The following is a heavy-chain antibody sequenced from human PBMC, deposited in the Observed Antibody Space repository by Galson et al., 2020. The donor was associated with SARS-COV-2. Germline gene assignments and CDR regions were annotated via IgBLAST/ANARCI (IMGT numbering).Heavy chain of an antibody. J-gene: IGHJ4*02. Sequence: SETLSLTCAVSGASLSGYYWNWIRHPPEKGLEWIGEINQSGNTNYNPSLRSRVTISVDTSKNQFSLKLTSVTAADTAFYYCARVASAAGISGGFDYWGQGALVTVSS. D-gene: IGHD6-13*01. CDR2: INQSGNT. CDR1: GASLSGYY. V-gene: IGHV4-34*01. CDR3: ARVASAAGISGGFDY.